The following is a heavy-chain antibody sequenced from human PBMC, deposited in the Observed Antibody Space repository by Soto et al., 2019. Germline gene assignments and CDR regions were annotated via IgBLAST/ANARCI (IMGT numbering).Heavy chain of an antibody. V-gene: IGHV4-30-4*01. D-gene: IGHD3-10*01. Sequence: SETLSLTCTVSGASISSGDYCRSWIRQPPGKGLEWIGYIHYSGSTYYNPSLKSRVAMSVDTSRNQFSLELSSVTAADTAVYYCARSASGRYDMDVWGQGTTVTVSS. CDR3: ARSASGRYDMDV. J-gene: IGHJ6*02. CDR2: IHYSGST. CDR1: GASISSGDYC.